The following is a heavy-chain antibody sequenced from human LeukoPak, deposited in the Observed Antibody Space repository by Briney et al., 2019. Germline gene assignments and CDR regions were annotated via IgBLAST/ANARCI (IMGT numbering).Heavy chain of an antibody. Sequence: GGSLRLSCVVSGFTFSSYAMSWVRQAPGKGLEWVSAISGSGGSAYYADSLKGRFTISRDNSKNTLYLQMNSLRAEDTAIYFCAKDPYYFDSSGYFLDWGQGTLVTVSS. D-gene: IGHD3-22*01. CDR3: AKDPYYFDSSGYFLD. J-gene: IGHJ4*02. V-gene: IGHV3-23*01. CDR1: GFTFSSYA. CDR2: ISGSGGSA.